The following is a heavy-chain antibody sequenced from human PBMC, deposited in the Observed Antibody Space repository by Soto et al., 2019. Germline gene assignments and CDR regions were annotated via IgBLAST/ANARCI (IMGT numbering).Heavy chain of an antibody. CDR2: ISAYNGNT. V-gene: IGHV1-18*01. D-gene: IGHD2-15*01. CDR1: GYTFTSYG. J-gene: IGHJ4*02. CDR3: ARSDIVVVVAATWDIDY. Sequence: QVQLVQSGAEVKKPGASVKVSCKASGYTFTSYGISWVRQAPGQGLEWMGWISAYNGNTNYAQKLQGRVTMTTDTSTSTADMELRSLRSDDTAVYYCARSDIVVVVAATWDIDYWGQGTLVTVSS.